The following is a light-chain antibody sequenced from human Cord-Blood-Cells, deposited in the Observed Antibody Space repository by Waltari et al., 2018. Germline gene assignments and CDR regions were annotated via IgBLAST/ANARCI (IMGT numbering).Light chain of an antibody. V-gene: IGLV2-14*03. J-gene: IGLJ1*01. Sequence: QSALTQPASVSGSPGQSITISCTGPSSDVGGYNYVSWSQQHPGKAPKLMIYDVSNRPSGVSNRFSGSKSGNTASLTISGLQAEDEADYYCSSYTSSSTYVFGTGTKVTVL. CDR1: SSDVGGYNY. CDR3: SSYTSSSTYV. CDR2: DVS.